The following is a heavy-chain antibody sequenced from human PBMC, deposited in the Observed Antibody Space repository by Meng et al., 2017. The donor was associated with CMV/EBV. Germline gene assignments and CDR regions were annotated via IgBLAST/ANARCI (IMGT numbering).Heavy chain of an antibody. CDR2: INHSGST. J-gene: IGHJ5*02. Sequence: VYGGSFSGYCWSWIRQPPGKGLEWIGEINHSGSTNYNPSLKSRVTISVDTSKNQFSLKLSSVTAADTAVYYCATRLVPATEYNWFDPWGQGTLVTVSS. V-gene: IGHV4-34*01. CDR1: GGSFSGYC. CDR3: ATRLVPATEYNWFDP. D-gene: IGHD2-2*01.